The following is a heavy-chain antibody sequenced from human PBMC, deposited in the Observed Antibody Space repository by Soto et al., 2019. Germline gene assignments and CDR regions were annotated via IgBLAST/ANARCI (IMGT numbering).Heavy chain of an antibody. CDR1: GYTFTSYA. Sequence: QVQLVQSGAEVKKPGASVKVSCKASGYTFTSYAMHWVRQAPGQRLEWMGWINAGNGNTKYSQKFQGRVTITRDTAASTADMERSSLRSEDTAVYYCAGSWGIAVDDYWGQGTLVTVSS. J-gene: IGHJ4*02. D-gene: IGHD6-19*01. CDR3: AGSWGIAVDDY. V-gene: IGHV1-3*01. CDR2: INAGNGNT.